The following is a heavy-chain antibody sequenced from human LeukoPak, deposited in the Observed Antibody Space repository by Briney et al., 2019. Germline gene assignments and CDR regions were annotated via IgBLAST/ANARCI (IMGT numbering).Heavy chain of an antibody. CDR1: GYTFTSYF. Sequence: ASVKVSCKADGYTFTSYFITWVRQAPAQGLEWMGWISTYNGNANYVQKFLGRVTMTTDTATSTAYMELRSLRSDDTAVFYCARANYYSGMDVWGQGTTVTVSS. CDR3: ARANYYSGMDV. V-gene: IGHV1-18*01. CDR2: ISTYNGNA. J-gene: IGHJ6*02.